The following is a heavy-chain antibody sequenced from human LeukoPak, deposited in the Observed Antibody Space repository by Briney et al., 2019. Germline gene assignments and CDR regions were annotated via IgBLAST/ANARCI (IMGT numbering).Heavy chain of an antibody. V-gene: IGHV1-46*01. D-gene: IGHD3-22*01. J-gene: IGHJ4*02. CDR2: INPSGGST. Sequence: ASVKVSCKAPGYTFTSYYMHWVRQAPGQGLEWMGIINPSGGSTSYAQKFQGRVTMTRDTSTSTVYMELSSLRSEDTAVYYCAANHPSSGYFDYWGQGTLVTVSS. CDR1: GYTFTSYY. CDR3: AANHPSSGYFDY.